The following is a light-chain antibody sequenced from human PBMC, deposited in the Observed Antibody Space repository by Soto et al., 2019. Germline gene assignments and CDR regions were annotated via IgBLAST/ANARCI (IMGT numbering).Light chain of an antibody. J-gene: IGKJ2*02. CDR1: HSINTSF. V-gene: IGKV3-20*01. CDR2: AAS. Sequence: EIVLTQSPGTLSLSPGDRATLSCRASHSINTSFLAWFQQKPGQAPRLLIYAASTRATGIPDRFSGSASETDFTLTINRLEPEDSAVYYCQQYGSSPGTFGQGTKLEIK. CDR3: QQYGSSPGT.